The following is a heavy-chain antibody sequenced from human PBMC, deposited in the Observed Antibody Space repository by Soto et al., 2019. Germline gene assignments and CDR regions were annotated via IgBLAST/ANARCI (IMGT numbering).Heavy chain of an antibody. J-gene: IGHJ1*01. V-gene: IGHV3-30*18. CDR1: GFTFSSYG. D-gene: IGHD3-22*01. CDR3: AKAGYYYDSSGYYFQH. CDR2: ISYDGSNK. Sequence: QVQLVESGGGVVQPGRSLRLSCAASGFTFSSYGMHWVRQAPGKGLEWVAVISYDGSNKYYADSVKGRFTISRDNSKNTLYLQMNSLRAEDTAVYYCAKAGYYYDSSGYYFQHWGQGTLVTVSS.